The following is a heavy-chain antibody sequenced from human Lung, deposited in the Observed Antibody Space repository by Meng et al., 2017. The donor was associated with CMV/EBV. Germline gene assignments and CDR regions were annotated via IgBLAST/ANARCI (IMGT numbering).Heavy chain of an antibody. CDR1: GGSMSSGNYY. J-gene: IGHJ4*02. CDR2: IHHSGSA. V-gene: IGHV4-30-4*01. CDR3: ASFDHIPRRNYFDY. D-gene: IGHD2-21*01. Sequence: QVQLQESGPGLVEPSQTLSLTCTVSGGSMSSGNYYWSWIRQPPGKGLEWIGYIHHSGSAYYNPSLKSRVSISVDKSKNQFSLNLNSTTAADTAVYYCASFDHIPRRNYFDYWDQGTLVTVSS.